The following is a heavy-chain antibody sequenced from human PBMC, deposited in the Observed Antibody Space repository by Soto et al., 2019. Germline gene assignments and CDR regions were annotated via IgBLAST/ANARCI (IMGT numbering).Heavy chain of an antibody. D-gene: IGHD2-15*01. Sequence: EVQLVESGGDVVQPGGSLRLSCVVSGFTFEDYTIHWVRQAPGKALEWVSLISWDGRTTYYTHSVKGRFTISRDNSKNSLYLQMNSLRPEDTALYYCAKDGSQSDDDVDWLASWGQGTLVTVSS. CDR3: AKDGSQSDDDVDWLAS. J-gene: IGHJ5*01. CDR2: ISWDGRTT. V-gene: IGHV3-43*01. CDR1: GFTFEDYT.